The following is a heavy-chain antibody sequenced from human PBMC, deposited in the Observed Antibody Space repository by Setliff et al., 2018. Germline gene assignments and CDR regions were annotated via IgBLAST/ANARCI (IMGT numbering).Heavy chain of an antibody. V-gene: IGHV1-46*01. J-gene: IGHJ4*02. CDR1: GYTFTGYY. Sequence: VKVSCKASGYTFTGYYMHWVRQAPGQGLEWMGIIDPSGDYTNYAQKFQGRVTMTRDTSTTTVYMELSSLGSDDTAVYYCARAPLESGYYYGQGHYFDYWGQGTLVTVSS. CDR3: ARAPLESGYYYGQGHYFDY. CDR2: IDPSGDYT. D-gene: IGHD5-18*01.